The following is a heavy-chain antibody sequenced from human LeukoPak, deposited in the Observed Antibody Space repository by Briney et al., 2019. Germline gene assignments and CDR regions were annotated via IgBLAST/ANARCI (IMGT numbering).Heavy chain of an antibody. D-gene: IGHD1-26*01. CDR1: KFALSTYA. CDR3: GKNRYSGSLSPFDI. J-gene: IGHJ3*02. V-gene: IGHV3-23*01. Sequence: GGSLRLPCPPSKFALSTYAISWAPQPPGKGREWVPAISGGGGNTYYADSVKGRFTISRDNSKNTLYLQMNSLRAEDTAVYYCGKNRYSGSLSPFDIWGQGTMVTVSS. CDR2: ISGGGGNT.